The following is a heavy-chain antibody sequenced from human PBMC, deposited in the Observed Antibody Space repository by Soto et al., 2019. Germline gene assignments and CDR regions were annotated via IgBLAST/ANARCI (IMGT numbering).Heavy chain of an antibody. Sequence: SLRLSCAAXXFTFSSYAXXXVRQAPGKGLEWVAVISYDGSNKYYADSVKGRFTISRDNSKNTLYLQMNSLRAEDTAVFYCARDRLDVVVPAAILAYWGQGTLVTVSS. CDR2: ISYDGSNK. D-gene: IGHD2-2*02. J-gene: IGHJ4*02. V-gene: IGHV3-30-3*01. CDR3: ARDRLDVVVPAAILAY. CDR1: XFTFSSYA.